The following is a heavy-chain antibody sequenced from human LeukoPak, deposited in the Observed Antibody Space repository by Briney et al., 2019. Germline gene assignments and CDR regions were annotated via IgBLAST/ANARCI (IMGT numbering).Heavy chain of an antibody. CDR3: VRRRGYYYMDV. J-gene: IGHJ6*03. V-gene: IGHV4-38-2*01. CDR1: GYSISSGYY. CDR2: IYHSGST. D-gene: IGHD5-12*01. Sequence: SETLSLTCAVSGYSISSGYYWGWIRQPPGKGLEWIGSIYHSGSTYYNPSLKSRVTISVDTSKNQFSLKLSSVTAADTAVYYCVRRRGYYYMDVWGKGTTVTVSS.